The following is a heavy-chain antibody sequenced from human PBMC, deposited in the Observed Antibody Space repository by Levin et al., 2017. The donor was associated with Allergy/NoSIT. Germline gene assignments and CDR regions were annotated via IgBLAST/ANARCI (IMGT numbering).Heavy chain of an antibody. V-gene: IGHV5-10-1*01. D-gene: IGHD3-9*01. J-gene: IGHJ6*03. CDR1: GYSFTSYW. CDR3: ARHSPKLYYDILTAYRYYYYMDG. Sequence: GGSLRLSCKGSGYSFTSYWISWVRQMPGKGLEWMGRIDPSDSYTNYSPSFQGHVTISADKSISTAYLQWSSLKASDTAMYYCARHSPKLYYDILTAYRYYYYMDGWGKGTTVTVSS. CDR2: IDPSDSYT.